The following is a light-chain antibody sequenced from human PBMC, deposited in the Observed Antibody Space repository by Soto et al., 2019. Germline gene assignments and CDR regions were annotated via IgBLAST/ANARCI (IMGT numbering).Light chain of an antibody. CDR3: QHYNSYSEA. Sequence: DIQMTQSPSTLSGSVGDRATITSRASQTISSWLAWYQQQTGKAHKLLIYKASTLKSGVPSRFSGSGSGTEFTLTISSLQPDDFATYYCQHYNSYSEAFGQGTKVDI. J-gene: IGKJ1*01. CDR2: KAS. CDR1: QTISSW. V-gene: IGKV1-5*03.